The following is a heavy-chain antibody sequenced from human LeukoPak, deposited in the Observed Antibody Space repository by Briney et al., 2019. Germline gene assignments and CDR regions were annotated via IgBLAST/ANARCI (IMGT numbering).Heavy chain of an antibody. J-gene: IGHJ4*02. CDR3: ARIPATSGYYYRYFDY. CDR2: ISSSGSTI. D-gene: IGHD3-22*01. CDR1: GFTFSDYY. V-gene: IGHV3-11*01. Sequence: GGSLRLSCAASGFTFSDYYMSWIRQAPGKGLEWVSYISSSGSTIYYADSVKGRFTISRDNAKNSLYLQMNSLRAEDTAVYYCARIPATSGYYYRYFDYWGQGTLVTVSS.